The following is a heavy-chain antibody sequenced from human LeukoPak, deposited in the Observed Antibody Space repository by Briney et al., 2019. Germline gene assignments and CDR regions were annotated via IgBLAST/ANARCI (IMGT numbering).Heavy chain of an antibody. CDR2: FDPEDVDT. Sequence: ASVKVSCKVSEYTLTGLSAHWVRLAPGKGLEWMGGFDPEDVDTIYAQKFEGRVTMTEDTSTDTAYLELSSLRSEDTAVYYCATILLSKKRYYDFWTSAFDFWGQGTLVTVSS. J-gene: IGHJ3*01. CDR1: EYTLTGLS. D-gene: IGHD3-3*01. V-gene: IGHV1-24*01. CDR3: ATILLSKKRYYDFWTSAFDF.